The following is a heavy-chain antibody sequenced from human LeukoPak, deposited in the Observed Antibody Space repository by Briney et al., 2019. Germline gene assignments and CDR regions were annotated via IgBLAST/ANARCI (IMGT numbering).Heavy chain of an antibody. CDR1: GYTFTAHY. CDR2: INPNSGDT. J-gene: IGHJ3*02. D-gene: IGHD3-22*01. CDR3: ARVQGYDDDSFVGFSGPDDAFGI. Sequence: ASVNVSCKASGYTFTAHYIHWVRQAPGQGLEWLGWINPNSGDTNYAQRFHGRVTMTRDASISTVYMDLTRLMSDDAAVYYCARVQGYDDDSFVGFSGPDDAFGIWGQGTLVTVSS. V-gene: IGHV1-2*02.